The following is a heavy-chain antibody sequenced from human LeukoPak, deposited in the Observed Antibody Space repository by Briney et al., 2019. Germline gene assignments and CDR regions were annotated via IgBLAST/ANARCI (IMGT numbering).Heavy chain of an antibody. Sequence: PSETLSLTCSVSGGSISDFYWSWIRQPAGKGLEWIGRIYSSGNTNYNPSLQSRVTMSLDASENQFFLRLSSVTAADTAVYYCARNSGDYWGQGTLVTVSS. CDR3: ARNSGDY. J-gene: IGHJ4*02. CDR2: IYSSGNT. CDR1: GGSISDFY. D-gene: IGHD4-23*01. V-gene: IGHV4-4*07.